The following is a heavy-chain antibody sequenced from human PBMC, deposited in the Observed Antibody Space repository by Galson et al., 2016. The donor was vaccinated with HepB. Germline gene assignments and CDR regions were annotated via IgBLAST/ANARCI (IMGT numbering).Heavy chain of an antibody. CDR2: ISDNGHAT. D-gene: IGHD1-14*01. Sequence: SLRLSCAGSGFTFNSYAMSWVRQAPGKGLEWISLISDNGHATYYADPVRGRFSIARDNSKNTLYLQMNSLRADDTAVYYCAKCPPGTRGSLDSWGQGPLVTVSS. CDR1: GFTFNSYA. V-gene: IGHV3-23*01. CDR3: AKCPPGTRGSLDS. J-gene: IGHJ4*02.